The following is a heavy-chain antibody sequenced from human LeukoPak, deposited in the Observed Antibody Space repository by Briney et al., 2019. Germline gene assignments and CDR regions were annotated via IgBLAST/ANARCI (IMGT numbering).Heavy chain of an antibody. CDR2: IYHSGST. CDR3: ARHGGYVPYFDY. V-gene: IGHV4-30-2*01. CDR1: GGSISSGGYS. D-gene: IGHD5-12*01. Sequence: SQTLSLTCAVSGGSISSGGYSWSWIGQPPGKGLEWIGYIYHSGSTYYNPSLKSRLTISVDTSKNQFSLKLSSVTAADTAVYYCARHGGYVPYFDYWGQGTLVTVSS. J-gene: IGHJ4*02.